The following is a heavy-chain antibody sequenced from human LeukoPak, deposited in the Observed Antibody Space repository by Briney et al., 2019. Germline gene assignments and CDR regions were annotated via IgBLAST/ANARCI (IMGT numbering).Heavy chain of an antibody. CDR2: MNPNSGNT. J-gene: IGHJ5*02. D-gene: IGHD3-3*01. CDR1: GYTFTSYD. Sequence: GGSAKVSSKASGYTFTSYDINGVRQATGQGREWMGWMNPNSGNTGYAQKFQGRVTMTRNTSISTAYMELSSLRSEDTAVYYCARVLGAYYDFWSGYSRPWFDPWGQGTLVTVSS. V-gene: IGHV1-8*01. CDR3: ARVLGAYYDFWSGYSRPWFDP.